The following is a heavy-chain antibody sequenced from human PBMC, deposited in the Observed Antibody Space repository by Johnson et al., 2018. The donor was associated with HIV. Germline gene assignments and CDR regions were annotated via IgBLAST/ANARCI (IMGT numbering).Heavy chain of an antibody. CDR3: ATYSSSWYKGGYAFDI. J-gene: IGHJ3*02. V-gene: IGHV3-30-3*01. D-gene: IGHD6-13*01. Sequence: QMLLVESGGGVVQPGRSLRLSCAASGFTFSSYAMHWVRQAPGKGLEWVAVISYDGSNKYYADSVKGRFTISRDNSKNTLYLQMNSLRAEDTAVYYCATYSSSWYKGGYAFDIWGQGTMVTVSS. CDR1: GFTFSSYA. CDR2: ISYDGSNK.